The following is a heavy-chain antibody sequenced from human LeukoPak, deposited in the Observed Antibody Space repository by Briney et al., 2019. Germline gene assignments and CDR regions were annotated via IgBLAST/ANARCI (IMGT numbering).Heavy chain of an antibody. J-gene: IGHJ4*02. V-gene: IGHV3-48*04. CDR3: ARNLPAADY. CDR2: ISNTGSVI. CDR1: GSTFSSHT. Sequence: GGSLRLSCAASGSTFSSHTMNWVRQAPGKGLEWVSYISNTGSVIYYADSAKGRFTISRDNAKNSLYLQMNSLRAEDTAVYYCARNLPAADYWGQGTLVTVSS. D-gene: IGHD2-2*01.